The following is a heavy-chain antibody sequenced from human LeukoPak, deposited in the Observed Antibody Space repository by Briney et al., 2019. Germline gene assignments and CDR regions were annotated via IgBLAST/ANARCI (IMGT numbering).Heavy chain of an antibody. Sequence: GGSLRLSCAASGFTFRTYSMNWVRQAPGKGLEWVSSISSSNSYIDYADSVKGRFTISRDNAKNSLYLQMNSLRAEDTAVYYCASGVVGATTFDYWGQGTLVTVSS. D-gene: IGHD1-26*01. CDR1: GFTFRTYS. CDR3: ASGVVGATTFDY. CDR2: ISSSNSYI. J-gene: IGHJ4*02. V-gene: IGHV3-21*01.